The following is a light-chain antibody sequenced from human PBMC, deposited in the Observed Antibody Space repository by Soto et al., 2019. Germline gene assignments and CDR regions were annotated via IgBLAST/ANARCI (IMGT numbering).Light chain of an antibody. J-gene: IGKJ1*01. CDR3: QQYNNMLPLT. Sequence: EIVMTQSPATLSVSPGDRATLSCRASQSLSSNLAWYQQKPGQAPRLLIYAASTRATGVPPRFSGSGSGTAVTLPISSRQPEDYAVYYCQQYNNMLPLTFGQGTKVEIK. CDR2: AAS. V-gene: IGKV3-15*01. CDR1: QSLSSN.